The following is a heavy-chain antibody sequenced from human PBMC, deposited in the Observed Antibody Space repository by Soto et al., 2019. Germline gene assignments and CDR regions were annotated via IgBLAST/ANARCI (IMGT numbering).Heavy chain of an antibody. CDR2: INPSGGST. Sequence: QVQLVQSGAEVKKPGASVKVSCKASGYTFTSYYMHWVRQAPGQGLEWMGIINPSGGSTSYAQKFRGRVTMTRDTSTSTVYMELSSLRSEDTAVYYCAREYDFWSGSSSRAFDIWGQGTMVTVSS. D-gene: IGHD3-3*01. J-gene: IGHJ3*02. V-gene: IGHV1-46*01. CDR1: GYTFTSYY. CDR3: AREYDFWSGSSSRAFDI.